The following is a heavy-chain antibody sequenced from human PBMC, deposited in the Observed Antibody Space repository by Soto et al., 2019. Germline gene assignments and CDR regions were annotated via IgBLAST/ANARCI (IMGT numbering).Heavy chain of an antibody. V-gene: IGHV3-30-3*01. CDR2: ISYDGSNK. D-gene: IGHD6-13*01. Sequence: TXESLRLSCAASGFTFSSYAMHWVRQAPGKGLEWVAVISYDGSNKYYADSVKGRFTISRDNSKNTLYLQMNSLRAEDTAVYYCARGRYQQLSAIDYWGQGTLVTVSS. CDR3: ARGRYQQLSAIDY. J-gene: IGHJ4*02. CDR1: GFTFSSYA.